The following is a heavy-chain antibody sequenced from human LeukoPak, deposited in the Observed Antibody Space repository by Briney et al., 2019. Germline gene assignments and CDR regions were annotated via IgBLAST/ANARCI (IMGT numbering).Heavy chain of an antibody. V-gene: IGHV3-23*01. D-gene: IGHD3-10*01. CDR1: GFTFSNYG. J-gene: IGHJ5*02. CDR2: LTGSGDIT. CDR3: AKRGNAISFFDP. Sequence: TGGSLRLSCAASGFTFSNYGMYWVRQAPGKGLEWVSGLTGSGDITYYADSVKGRFTISRDNSKNTLYLEMNSLRAEDTAVYYCAKRGNAISFFDPWGKGTLVTVSS.